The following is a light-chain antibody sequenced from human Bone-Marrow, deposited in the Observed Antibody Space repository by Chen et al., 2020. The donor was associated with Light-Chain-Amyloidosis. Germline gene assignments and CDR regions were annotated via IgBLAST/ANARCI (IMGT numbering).Light chain of an antibody. J-gene: IGLJ3*02. CDR1: NIGSTS. Sequence: SYVLPQPSSVSVSPGQSATLACGGNNIGSTSVHWYQQTPGQAPLLVVDDDSDRPSGIPERLSGSNSGNTATLIISRVEAGDEADYYCQVWDRSSDRPVFGGGTKLTVL. CDR3: QVWDRSSDRPV. V-gene: IGLV3-21*02. CDR2: DDS.